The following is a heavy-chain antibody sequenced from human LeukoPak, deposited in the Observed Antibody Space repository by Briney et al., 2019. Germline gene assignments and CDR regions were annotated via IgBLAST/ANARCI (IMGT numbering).Heavy chain of an antibody. CDR1: GFTFNTYS. Sequence: GGSLRLSCAASGFTFNTYSMSWVRQAPGKGLEWVSSISTTGSHMYYQDSVKGRFTISRDNAKNSLYLQMNSLRAEDTAVYYCAKDDAWLRFGEWSQGTLVTVSS. V-gene: IGHV3-21*01. D-gene: IGHD3-10*01. CDR3: AKDDAWLRFGE. J-gene: IGHJ4*02. CDR2: ISTTGSHM.